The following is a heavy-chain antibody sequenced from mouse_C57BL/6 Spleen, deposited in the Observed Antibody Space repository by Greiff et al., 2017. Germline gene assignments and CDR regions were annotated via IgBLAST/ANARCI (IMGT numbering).Heavy chain of an antibody. Sequence: EVQLQQSGAELVRPGASVKLSCTASGFNIKDDYMHWVKQRPEQGLEWFGWIDPENGDTEYASKFQGKATITADTSSNTAYLQLSSLTSEDTAVYYCTKDYYGSSPFAYWGQGTLVTVSA. CDR2: IDPENGDT. CDR3: TKDYYGSSPFAY. CDR1: GFNIKDDY. V-gene: IGHV14-4*01. J-gene: IGHJ3*01. D-gene: IGHD1-1*01.